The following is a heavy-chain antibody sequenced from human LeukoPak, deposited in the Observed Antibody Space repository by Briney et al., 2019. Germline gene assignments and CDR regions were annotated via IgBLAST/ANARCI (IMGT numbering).Heavy chain of an antibody. CDR2: ISAYNGNT. V-gene: IGHV1-18*01. J-gene: IGHJ4*02. Sequence: ASVNVSCTASGYTFTIYGISWVRQAPGQGLEWMGWISAYNGNTNYAQKLQGRVTMTTDTSTSTAYMKLRSLRSDDTAVYYCARDQTRYYYDSSGRIDYWGQGTLVTVSS. CDR3: ARDQTRYYYDSSGRIDY. CDR1: GYTFTIYG. D-gene: IGHD3-22*01.